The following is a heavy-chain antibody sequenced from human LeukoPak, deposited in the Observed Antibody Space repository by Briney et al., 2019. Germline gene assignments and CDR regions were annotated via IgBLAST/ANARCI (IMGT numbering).Heavy chain of an antibody. CDR1: GGSISSSSYY. Sequence: SETLSLTCTVSGGSISSSSYYWGWIRQPPGKGLEWIGSTYYSGSTYYNPPLKSRVTISVDTSKNQFSLKLSSVTAADTAVYYCARMQRVGAFDIWGQGTMVTVSS. J-gene: IGHJ3*02. V-gene: IGHV4-39*01. CDR3: ARMQRVGAFDI. CDR2: TYYSGST.